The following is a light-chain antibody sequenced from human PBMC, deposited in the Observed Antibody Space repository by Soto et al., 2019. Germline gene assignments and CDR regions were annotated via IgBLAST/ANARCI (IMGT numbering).Light chain of an antibody. CDR1: QTVLYNSNNKNF. V-gene: IGKV4-1*01. CDR3: QQYYNTPSFT. Sequence: DIVLTQSPDSLAVSLGERATINCKSSQTVLYNSNNKNFLAWYQQKPGQPPRLLIYWASTRESGVPVRFSGSGSGTDFTLTISSLQAEDVAVYYCQQYYNTPSFTFGPGTKVDIK. J-gene: IGKJ3*01. CDR2: WAS.